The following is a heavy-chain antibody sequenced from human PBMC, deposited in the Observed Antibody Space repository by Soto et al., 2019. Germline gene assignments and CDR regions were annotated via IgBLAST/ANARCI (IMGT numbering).Heavy chain of an antibody. D-gene: IGHD5-12*01. V-gene: IGHV3-23*01. J-gene: IGHJ4*02. Sequence: EVQLLESGGGLVQPGGSLRLSCAGSEFIFSSYGMSWVRQAPGKGLEWVSAISGSGDSTDYADSVKGRFTISRDNSKNTLYLQMNSLRAADTAVYYCAKERGYGACDLDYWGQGTLVTVSS. CDR2: ISGSGDST. CDR3: AKERGYGACDLDY. CDR1: EFIFSSYG.